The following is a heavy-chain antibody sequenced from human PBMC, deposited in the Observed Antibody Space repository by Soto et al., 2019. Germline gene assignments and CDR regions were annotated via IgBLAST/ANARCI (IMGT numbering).Heavy chain of an antibody. V-gene: IGHV3-23*01. CDR1: GFTFSSYA. J-gene: IGHJ4*02. CDR2: ISGSGGST. CDR3: AKDKGSPRRARDTNDY. D-gene: IGHD2-15*01. Sequence: EVQLLESGGGLVQPGGSLRLSCAASGFTFSSYAMSWVRQAPGKGLEWVSAISGSGGSTYYADSVKGRFTISRDNSKNTLYLQMNSLRAEDTAVYYCAKDKGSPRRARDTNDYWGQGTLVTVSS.